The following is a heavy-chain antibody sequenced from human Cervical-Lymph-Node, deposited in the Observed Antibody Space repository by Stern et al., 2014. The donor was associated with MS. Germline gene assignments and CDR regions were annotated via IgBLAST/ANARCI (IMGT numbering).Heavy chain of an antibody. Sequence: VQLVESGGGVVQPGRSLRLSCAASGFTFSTYGMHWVRQAPGKGLEWVAVTSSEGSNRDYVDSVKGRFTISRDNSKNTLYLQMNSLSVEDTAVYYCVKTASSSGYFSRFEYWGQGALVTVSS. V-gene: IGHV3-30*18. J-gene: IGHJ4*02. D-gene: IGHD3-22*01. CDR3: VKTASSSGYFSRFEY. CDR1: GFTFSTYG. CDR2: TSSEGSNR.